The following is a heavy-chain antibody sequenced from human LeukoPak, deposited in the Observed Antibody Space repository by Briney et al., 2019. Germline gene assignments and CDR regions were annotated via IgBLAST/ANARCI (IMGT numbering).Heavy chain of an antibody. CDR3: ARPSRGEGIAAAGPDAFDI. CDR2: IYPGESDT. J-gene: IGHJ3*02. Sequence: GEALQISFQGSGYRFTRYWIGWGRPRPGKGGGGRGIIYPGESDTRYSPSFQGQVTISADKSISTAYLQWSSLKASDTAMYYCARPSRGEGIAAAGPDAFDIWGQGTMVTVSS. D-gene: IGHD6-13*01. V-gene: IGHV5-51*01. CDR1: GYRFTRYW.